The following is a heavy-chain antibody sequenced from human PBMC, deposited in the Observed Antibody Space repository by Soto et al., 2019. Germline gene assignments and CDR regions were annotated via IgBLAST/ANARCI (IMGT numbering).Heavy chain of an antibody. V-gene: IGHV1-69*02. J-gene: IGHJ3*02. CDR3: ARGVGGYCSGGSCHNDAFDI. D-gene: IGHD2-15*01. CDR1: GGTFSSYT. CDR2: IIPILGIA. Sequence: SVKVSCKASGGTFSSYTISWVRQAPGQGLEWMGRIIPILGIANYARKFQGRVTITADKSTSTAYMELSSLRSEDTAVYYCARGVGGYCSGGSCHNDAFDIWGQGTMVTVSS.